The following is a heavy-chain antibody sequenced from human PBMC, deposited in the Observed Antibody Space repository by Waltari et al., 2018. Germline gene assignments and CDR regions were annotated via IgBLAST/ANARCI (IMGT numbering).Heavy chain of an antibody. Sequence: QVQLVESGGGVVQPGGYLSLSCAASGLTLSSYAMPWVRQAPGKGLEWVAFIRYDGSNKYYADSVKGRFTISRDNSKNTLYLQMNSLRAEDTAVYYCAQWLVGPTDYWGQGTLVTVSS. CDR3: AQWLVGPTDY. J-gene: IGHJ4*02. D-gene: IGHD6-19*01. CDR1: GLTLSSYA. V-gene: IGHV3-30*02. CDR2: IRYDGSNK.